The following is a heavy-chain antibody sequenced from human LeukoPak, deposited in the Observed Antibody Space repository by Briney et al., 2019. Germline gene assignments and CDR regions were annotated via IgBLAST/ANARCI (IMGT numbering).Heavy chain of an antibody. J-gene: IGHJ4*02. CDR3: ARDIVVVVAATPSGPDY. CDR2: INPNSGGT. CDR1: GYTFTGYY. D-gene: IGHD2-15*01. Sequence: ASVKVSCKASGYTFTGYYMHWVRQAPGQGLEWMGWINPNSGGTNYAQKFQGRVTMTRDTSISTAYMELSRLRSDDTAVYYCARDIVVVVAATPSGPDYWGQGTLVTVSS. V-gene: IGHV1-2*02.